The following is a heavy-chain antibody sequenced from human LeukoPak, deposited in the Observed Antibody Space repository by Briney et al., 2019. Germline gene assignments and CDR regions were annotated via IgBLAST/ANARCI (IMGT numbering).Heavy chain of an antibody. CDR2: IYYSGST. CDR3: ARDFLSGSYQPNAFDI. V-gene: IGHV4-39*07. Sequence: PSETLSLTCTVSGGSISSSSYYWGWIRQPPGKGLEWIGSIYYSGSTYYNPSLKSRVTISVDTSKNQFSLKLSSVTAADTAVYYCARDFLSGSYQPNAFDIWGQGTMVTVSS. J-gene: IGHJ3*02. CDR1: GGSISSSSYY. D-gene: IGHD1-26*01.